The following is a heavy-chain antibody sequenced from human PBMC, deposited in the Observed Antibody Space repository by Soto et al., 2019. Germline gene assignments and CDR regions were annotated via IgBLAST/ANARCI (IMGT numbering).Heavy chain of an antibody. CDR2: ISYDGSNN. CDR3: ARDQVAVTGDAFDF. J-gene: IGHJ3*01. Sequence: GGAPRISCAASGFTFTNYAMHWVRQAPGKGLEWVAVISYDGSNNYYADSVKGRFTISRCNSNNTLYLQMNSLRAEDTAVYYCARDQVAVTGDAFDFWGQGTVVTV. CDR1: GFTFTNYA. D-gene: IGHD6-19*01. V-gene: IGHV3-30-3*01.